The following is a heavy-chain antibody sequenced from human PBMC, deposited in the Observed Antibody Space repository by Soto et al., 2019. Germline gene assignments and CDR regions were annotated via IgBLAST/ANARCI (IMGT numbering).Heavy chain of an antibody. CDR2: IYYSGST. D-gene: IGHD3-22*01. CDR3: AREGDYYDSSGYYLYFQH. J-gene: IGHJ1*01. V-gene: IGHV4-31*03. CDR1: GGSISSGGYY. Sequence: QVQLQESGPGLVKPSQTLSLTCTVSGGSISSGGYYWSWIRQHPGKGLEWIGYIYYSGSTSYNPSFKSRVTISVDTSKNQFSLKLSSVTAADTAVYYCAREGDYYDSSGYYLYFQHWGQGTLLTVSS.